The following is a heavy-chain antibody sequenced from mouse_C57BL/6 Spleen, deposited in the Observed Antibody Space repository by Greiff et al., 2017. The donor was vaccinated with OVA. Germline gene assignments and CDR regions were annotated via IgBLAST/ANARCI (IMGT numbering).Heavy chain of an antibody. CDR3: AREDYGNYGDYARDY. J-gene: IGHJ4*01. Sequence: DVKLQESGPGLVKPSQSLSLTCSVTGYSITSGYYWNWIRQFPGNKLEWMGYLSYDSSNTYNPSLKNRIYITRYASKNQFFLMLNSVTTEDTATYYCAREDYGNYGDYARDYWGQGTSVTVFS. V-gene: IGHV3-6*01. CDR2: LSYDSSN. CDR1: GYSITSGYY. D-gene: IGHD2-1*01.